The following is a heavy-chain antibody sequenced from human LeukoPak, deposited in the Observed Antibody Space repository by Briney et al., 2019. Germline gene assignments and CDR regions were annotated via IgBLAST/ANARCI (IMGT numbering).Heavy chain of an antibody. D-gene: IGHD5-24*01. CDR1: GGSISSGDYY. CDR2: INHSGST. CDR3: ARGRRDGYRSY. V-gene: IGHV4-30-4*08. Sequence: PSQTLSLTCTVSGGSISSGDYYWSWIRQPPGKGLEWIGEINHSGSTNYNPSLKSRVTISVDTSKNQFSLKLSSVTAADTAVYYCARGRRDGYRSYWGQGTLVTVSS. J-gene: IGHJ4*02.